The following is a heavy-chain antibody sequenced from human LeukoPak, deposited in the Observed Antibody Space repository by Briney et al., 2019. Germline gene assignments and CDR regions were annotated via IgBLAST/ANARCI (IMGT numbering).Heavy chain of an antibody. Sequence: SETLSLNCNVSGYSISSGYCWGWIRQPPGKGLQWIGSIYNTGSTYYNPSLKSRITISVDTSKNQFSLRVTSVTATDTAVYYCARVPPHYYGTGSPDWGQGTLVTVSA. D-gene: IGHD3-10*01. J-gene: IGHJ4*02. V-gene: IGHV4-38-2*02. CDR3: ARVPPHYYGTGSPD. CDR2: IYNTGST. CDR1: GYSISSGYC.